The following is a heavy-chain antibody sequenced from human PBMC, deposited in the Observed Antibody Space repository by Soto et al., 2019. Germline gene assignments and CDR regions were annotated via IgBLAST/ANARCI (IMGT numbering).Heavy chain of an antibody. CDR1: GDSISSSY. CDR2: FYYTRST. V-gene: IGHV4-59*08. Sequence: SETLSLTCAVSGDSISSSYWSWIRQPPGKGLEWIGYFYYTRSTNYNPSLKSRVTISVDTSKNQFSLKLSSVTAADTAVYYCARHVRVVAANWFDPWGQGTLVTVSS. J-gene: IGHJ5*02. CDR3: ARHVRVVAANWFDP. D-gene: IGHD2-15*01.